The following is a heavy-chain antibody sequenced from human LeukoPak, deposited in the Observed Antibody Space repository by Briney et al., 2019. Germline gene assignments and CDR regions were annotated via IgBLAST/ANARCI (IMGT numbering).Heavy chain of an antibody. CDR2: MNPNSGNT. CDR1: GYTFTSYD. D-gene: IGHD4-17*01. Sequence: ASVKVSCKASGYTFTSYDINWVRQATGQGLEWMGWMNPNSGNTGYAQKFQGRVTMTRNTSISTAYMELSSLRSEDTAVYYCARGLTVTSYYYYYYMDVWGKGTTVTISS. J-gene: IGHJ6*03. V-gene: IGHV1-8*01. CDR3: ARGLTVTSYYYYYYMDV.